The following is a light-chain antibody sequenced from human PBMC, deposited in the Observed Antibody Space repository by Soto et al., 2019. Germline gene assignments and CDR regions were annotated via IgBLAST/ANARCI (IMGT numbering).Light chain of an antibody. CDR2: GAS. V-gene: IGKV3-15*01. Sequence: EIVMTQSPATLSVSPGERATLSCRASQSLGTNLAWFQHKPGQVPRLLIHGASTRATGIPARFSGSGSGTEFTLTISSLQSEDFAVYYCQQYNQWPRTFGQGPKV. CDR1: QSLGTN. CDR3: QQYNQWPRT. J-gene: IGKJ1*01.